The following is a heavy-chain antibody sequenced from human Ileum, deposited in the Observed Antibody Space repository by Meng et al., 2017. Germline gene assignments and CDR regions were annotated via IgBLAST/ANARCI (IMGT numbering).Heavy chain of an antibody. CDR2: INAGNGNI. CDR3: ARENDNWNYFDY. J-gene: IGHJ4*02. V-gene: IGHV1-3*01. D-gene: IGHD1-1*01. Sequence: QVQLVQSGTEVKKVGASVTVSCTASGYTFRNYPLHWVRQAPGQRPEWMGWINAGNGNIKISQKFQGRITITSDTSATAYIELSSLRSEDTAVYFCARENDNWNYFDYWGQGSLVTVSS. CDR1: GYTFRNYP.